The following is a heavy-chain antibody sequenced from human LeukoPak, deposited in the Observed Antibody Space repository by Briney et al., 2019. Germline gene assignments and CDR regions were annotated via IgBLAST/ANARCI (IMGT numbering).Heavy chain of an antibody. Sequence: GGSLRLSCAASGFTFSSYSMNWVCQAPGKGLEWVSYISSSSSTIYYADSVKGRFTISRDNAKNSLYLQMNSLRAEDTAVYYCARDEYCSSTSCYLFDYWGQGTLVTVSS. D-gene: IGHD2-2*01. CDR1: GFTFSSYS. CDR3: ARDEYCSSTSCYLFDY. J-gene: IGHJ4*02. CDR2: ISSSSSTI. V-gene: IGHV3-48*01.